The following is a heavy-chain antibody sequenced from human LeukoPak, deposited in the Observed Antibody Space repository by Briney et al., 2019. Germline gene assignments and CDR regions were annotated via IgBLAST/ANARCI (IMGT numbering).Heavy chain of an antibody. J-gene: IGHJ4*02. D-gene: IGHD5-18*01. CDR1: GFSFSNAW. CDR3: TTDRSYGYSDY. V-gene: IGHV3-15*01. CDR2: IKSKTDGGTT. Sequence: PGGSLRLSCAASGFSFSNAWMSWVRQAPGKGLEWVGHIKSKTDGGTTDYAAPVKGRFIISRDDSKNTLYLQMNSLKTEDTAVYYCTTDRSYGYSDYWGQGTLVTVSS.